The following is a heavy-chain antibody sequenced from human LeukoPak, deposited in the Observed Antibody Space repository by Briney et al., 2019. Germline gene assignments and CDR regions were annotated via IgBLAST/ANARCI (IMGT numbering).Heavy chain of an antibody. Sequence: GGSLRLSCAASGFTFSSYSMNWVRQAPGKGLEWVSSISSSSSYIYYADSVKGRFTISRDNAKNSLYLQMNSLRAEDTAVYYWARASIAAAGVDYWGQGTLVTVSS. D-gene: IGHD6-13*01. CDR3: ARASIAAAGVDY. J-gene: IGHJ4*02. CDR1: GFTFSSYS. CDR2: ISSSSSYI. V-gene: IGHV3-21*01.